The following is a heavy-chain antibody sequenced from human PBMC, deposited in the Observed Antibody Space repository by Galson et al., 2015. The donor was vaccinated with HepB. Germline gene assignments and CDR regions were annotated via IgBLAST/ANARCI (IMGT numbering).Heavy chain of an antibody. V-gene: IGHV3-30*18. J-gene: IGHJ4*02. D-gene: IGHD5-18*01. CDR2: VSYDGSNK. CDR3: AKERGDGGNSDGYGDY. Sequence: SLRLSCAASGFTFSGSGIHWVRRAPGKGLEWVASVSYDGSNKYYGDSVKGRFTISRDNSRNTVNLQMNSLRVDDTAMYYCAKERGDGGNSDGYGDYWGQRTLVTVSS. CDR1: GFTFSGSG.